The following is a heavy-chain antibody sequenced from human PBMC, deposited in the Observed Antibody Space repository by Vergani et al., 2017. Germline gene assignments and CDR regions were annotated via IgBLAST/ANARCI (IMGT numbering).Heavy chain of an antibody. CDR3: TRHSTVEWLGKLGWIDP. D-gene: IGHD6-19*01. CDR1: GTSIRSSNYY. Sequence: QLQLQESGPGLVKPSATLSLTFSVSGTSIRSSNYYWGWLRPPPGKGLERIASNYYSGTTYYNPSLKSRVTISVDTSKNQFFLKPSSVTAADTSVYFCTRHSTVEWLGKLGWIDPWGQGILGTGSS. J-gene: IGHJ5*02. CDR2: NYYSGTT. V-gene: IGHV4-39*01.